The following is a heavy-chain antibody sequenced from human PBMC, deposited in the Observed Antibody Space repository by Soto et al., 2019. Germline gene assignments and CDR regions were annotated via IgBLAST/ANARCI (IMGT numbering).Heavy chain of an antibody. J-gene: IGHJ4*02. Sequence: SETLSLTCAVYGGSFSGYYWSWIRQPPGKGLEWIGEINHSGSTNYNPSLKSRVTISVDTSKNQFSLKLSSVTAADTAVYYCARSGRERVRYYFDYWGQGTLVTVS. CDR1: GGSFSGYY. CDR3: ARSGRERVRYYFDY. D-gene: IGHD1-26*01. CDR2: INHSGST. V-gene: IGHV4-34*01.